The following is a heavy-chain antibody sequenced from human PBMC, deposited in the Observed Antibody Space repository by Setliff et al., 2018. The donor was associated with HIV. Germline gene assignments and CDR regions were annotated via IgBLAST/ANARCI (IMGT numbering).Heavy chain of an antibody. J-gene: IGHJ6*02. CDR3: ARHVDGGLWNAYYYYGLDV. CDR1: GGSVSDSNVY. V-gene: IGHV4-39*01. D-gene: IGHD3-3*01. Sequence: PSETLSLTCSVSGGSVSDSNVYWNWIRQSPGKGLEWIGNIYYDGSAYSNPSLKRRVTILIDTSPNQFSLKLSSVTASDTAVYYCARHVDGGLWNAYYYYGLDVWGQGTAVTVSS. CDR2: IYYDGSA.